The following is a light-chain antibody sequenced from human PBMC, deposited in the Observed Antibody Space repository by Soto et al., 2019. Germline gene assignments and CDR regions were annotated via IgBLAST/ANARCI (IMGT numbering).Light chain of an antibody. J-gene: IGKJ3*01. CDR3: QQRYSYPFT. Sequence: DIQLTQSPSFLSASVGDRVTITCRASQGISNPFAWYQQKPGKAPSLLIYHAPTLQSGVPSRFSGSQSGTEFTLTISSLQPEDFATYYCQQRYSYPFTFGPGTKVDVK. V-gene: IGKV1-9*01. CDR1: QGISNP. CDR2: HAP.